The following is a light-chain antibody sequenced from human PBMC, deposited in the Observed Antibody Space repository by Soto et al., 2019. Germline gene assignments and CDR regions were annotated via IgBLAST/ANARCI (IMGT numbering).Light chain of an antibody. CDR2: DAS. J-gene: IGKJ1*01. CDR3: QQYGISPSWT. V-gene: IGKV3-20*01. Sequence: EIVMTQSPATLSVSPRERATLSCRASQGIKDYLAWFQQKPGQAPRLLMYDASKRATGIPDRFSGSGSGTDFTLTISRLEPEDFAVYYCQQYGISPSWTFGQGTKVDI. CDR1: QGIKDY.